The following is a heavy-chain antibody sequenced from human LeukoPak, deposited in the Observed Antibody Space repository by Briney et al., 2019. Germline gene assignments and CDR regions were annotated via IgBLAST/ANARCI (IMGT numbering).Heavy chain of an antibody. V-gene: IGHV3-73*01. CDR1: GFTFSGSA. CDR3: TGNSLGGGENDY. D-gene: IGHD1/OR15-1a*01. Sequence: AGGSLRLSCAASGFTFSGSAIHWVRQASGKGLEWVGRIRSRANNYATAYAASVNGRFTISRDDSKNTAYLQMNSLKSEDTAVYYCTGNSLGGGENDYWGQGTLVAVSS. CDR2: IRSRANNYAT. J-gene: IGHJ4*02.